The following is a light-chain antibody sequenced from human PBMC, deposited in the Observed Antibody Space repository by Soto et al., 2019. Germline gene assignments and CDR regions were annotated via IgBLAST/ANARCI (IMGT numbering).Light chain of an antibody. Sequence: EVVLTQSPGTLSFSPGEGATLSCRASQSVSSNYFAWYQQKAGQAPRLLIYGISTRATGIPDRFSGSGSGTDFTLTISRLEPEDFALYYCEQYGSSPRTFGQGNRVDIK. CDR3: EQYGSSPRT. CDR2: GIS. V-gene: IGKV3-20*01. J-gene: IGKJ1*01. CDR1: QSVSSNY.